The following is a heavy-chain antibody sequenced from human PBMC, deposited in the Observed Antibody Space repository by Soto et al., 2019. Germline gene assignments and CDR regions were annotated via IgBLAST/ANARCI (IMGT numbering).Heavy chain of an antibody. CDR2: ISYDGSNK. CDR3: AKGRGYSYASYYFDY. Sequence: GGSLRLSCAASGFTFSSYGMHWVRQAPGKGLEWVAVISYDGSNKYYADSVKGRFTISRDNSKNTLYLQMNSLRAEDTAVYYCAKGRGYSYASYYFDYWGQGTLVTVSS. J-gene: IGHJ4*02. CDR1: GFTFSSYG. D-gene: IGHD5-18*01. V-gene: IGHV3-30*18.